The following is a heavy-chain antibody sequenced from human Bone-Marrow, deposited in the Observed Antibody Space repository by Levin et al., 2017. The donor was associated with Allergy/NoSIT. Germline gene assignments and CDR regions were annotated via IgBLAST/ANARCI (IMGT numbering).Heavy chain of an antibody. CDR1: GFSLSTIGSGVG. V-gene: IGHV2-5*02. J-gene: IGHJ6*02. D-gene: IGHD3-10*01. CDR2: VYWDDDK. Sequence: SGPTLVKPTQTLTLTCTFSGFSLSTIGSGVGVGWVRQPPGKAPEWLAVVYWDDDKRYSPSLKRRLTITKDTSKNQVVLAMTNMDPVDTATYYCTRAGLATGAGYGMDVWGQGTTVTVSS. CDR3: TRAGLATGAGYGMDV.